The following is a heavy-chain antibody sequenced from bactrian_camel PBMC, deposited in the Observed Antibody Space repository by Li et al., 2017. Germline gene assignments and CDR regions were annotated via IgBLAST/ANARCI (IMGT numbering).Heavy chain of an antibody. CDR2: ICTRGTV. CDR3: AHSPWWLREDVWYNRVHYQT. Sequence: HVQLVESGGGTVQAGGSLTLSCAVSGSIDNHACIAWFRQAPGLEREGVASICTRGTVQEYYYNDSMKDQCTISQDRAKTTVYLQMNSLKPEDTAMYYCAHSPWWLREDVWYNRVHYQTWGQGTQVTVS. D-gene: IGHD6*01. V-gene: IGHV3S53*01. J-gene: IGHJ4*01. CDR1: GSIDNHAC.